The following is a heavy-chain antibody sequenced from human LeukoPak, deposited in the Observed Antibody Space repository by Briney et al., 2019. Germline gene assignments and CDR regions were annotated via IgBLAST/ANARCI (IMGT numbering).Heavy chain of an antibody. D-gene: IGHD4-11*01. J-gene: IGHJ4*02. V-gene: IGHV1-46*01. CDR2: INPSGGST. CDR3: ARWTTTYLDY. Sequence: ASVKVSCKTSGDTFSSYGISWVRQAPGQGLEWMGIINPSGGSTNFAQKFQGRVTMTTDTSTITVYMELSSLRSEDTAVYYCARWTTTYLDYWGQGTLVTVSS. CDR1: GDTFSSYG.